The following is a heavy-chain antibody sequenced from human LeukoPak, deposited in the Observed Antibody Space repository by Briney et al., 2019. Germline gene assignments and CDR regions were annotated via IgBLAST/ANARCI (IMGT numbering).Heavy chain of an antibody. Sequence: KPSETLSLTCTVSGGSISSYYWSWLRQPPGKGLEWIGYIYYSGSTNYNPSLKSRVTISVDTSKNQFSLKLSSVTAADTAVYYCARAELPSLFDYWGQGTLVTVSS. CDR3: ARAELPSLFDY. CDR2: IYYSGST. CDR1: GGSISSYY. J-gene: IGHJ4*02. D-gene: IGHD1-7*01. V-gene: IGHV4-59*01.